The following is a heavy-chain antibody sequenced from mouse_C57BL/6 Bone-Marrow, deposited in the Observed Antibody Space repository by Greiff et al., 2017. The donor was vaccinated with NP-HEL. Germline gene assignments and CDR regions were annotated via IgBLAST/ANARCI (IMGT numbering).Heavy chain of an antibody. CDR3: AKMMFTTKGAMDY. J-gene: IGHJ4*01. CDR1: GFSLTSYG. V-gene: IGHV2-5*01. D-gene: IGHD2-3*01. Sequence: VQLQQSGPGLVQPSQSLSITCTVSGFSLTSYGVHWVRQSPGKGLEWLGVIWRGGSTDSNAAIMSRRSITKDNSKITVFFKMNSLQADDTAIYYFAKMMFTTKGAMDYWGQGTSVTVSS. CDR2: IWRGGST.